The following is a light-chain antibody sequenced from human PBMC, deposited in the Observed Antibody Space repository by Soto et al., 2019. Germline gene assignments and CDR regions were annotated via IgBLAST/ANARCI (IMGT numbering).Light chain of an antibody. J-gene: IGLJ2*01. CDR1: SSDVGGYNY. Sequence: QSALTQPRSVSGSPGQSVTISCTGTSSDVGGYNYVSWYQQHPGKAPKLMIYDVSKRPSGVPDRFSGSKSGNTASLTISGLQAEDEADYYCGSYTSASTHVLFGGGTKLTVL. V-gene: IGLV2-11*01. CDR3: GSYTSASTHVL. CDR2: DVS.